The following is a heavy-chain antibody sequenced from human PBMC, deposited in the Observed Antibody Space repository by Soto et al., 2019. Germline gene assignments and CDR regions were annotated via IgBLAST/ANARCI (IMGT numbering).Heavy chain of an antibody. D-gene: IGHD3-22*01. V-gene: IGHV4-59*01. Sequence: PSETLRLTCTVSGGSIIHYDWIWIRQPPGKGLESIGYLYYGRSANYNPSLKSRVTLSVDTSTNQCSLTLSSMTAADTAVYYCALRSMAVVPEYWGQGTLVTVSS. CDR3: ALRSMAVVPEY. CDR2: LYYGRSA. CDR1: GGSIIHYD. J-gene: IGHJ4*02.